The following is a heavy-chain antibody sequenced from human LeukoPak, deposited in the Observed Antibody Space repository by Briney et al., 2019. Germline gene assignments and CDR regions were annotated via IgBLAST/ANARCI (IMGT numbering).Heavy chain of an antibody. D-gene: IGHD5-18*01. CDR3: AHRPRDTAMASFDY. CDR2: IYWDDDK. V-gene: IGHV2-5*02. J-gene: IGHJ4*02. Sequence: SGPTLVNPTQTLTLTCTFSGFSLSTSGVGVGWICQPPGNALEWLALIYWDDDKCYSTSLKSRLTITKNTSKNQVVLTMTNMDPVDTATYYCAHRPRDTAMASFDYWGQGTLVTVSS. CDR1: GFSLSTSGVG.